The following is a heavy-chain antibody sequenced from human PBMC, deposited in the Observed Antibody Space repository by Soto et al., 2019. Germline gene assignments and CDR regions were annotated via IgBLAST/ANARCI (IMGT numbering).Heavy chain of an antibody. CDR1: GFTFSSYA. Sequence: QVQLVESGGGVVQPGRSLRLSCAASGFTFSSYAMHWVRQAPGKGLEWVAVISYDGSNKYYTDAVKGRFTISRDNSKNTLFLQMNSLRAEDTAVYYWATWGSIPGDYWGQGALVTVSS. J-gene: IGHJ4*02. D-gene: IGHD3-16*01. V-gene: IGHV3-30-3*01. CDR3: ATWGSIPGDY. CDR2: ISYDGSNK.